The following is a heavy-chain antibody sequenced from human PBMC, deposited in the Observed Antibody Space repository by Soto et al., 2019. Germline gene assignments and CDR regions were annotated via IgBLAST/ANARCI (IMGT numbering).Heavy chain of an antibody. Sequence: QIQLVQSGAEVKKPGASVKVSCKASGYTFSSYHITWVRQAPGQGLEWMGWISASNGNTNYAQNHQRRVTKTTDPSTSTAYMELRSLRSDDTAVYYCATDLPPVGYWGQGTLVTVSS. V-gene: IGHV1-18*01. CDR2: ISASNGNT. CDR3: ATDLPPVGY. CDR1: GYTFSSYH. J-gene: IGHJ4*02.